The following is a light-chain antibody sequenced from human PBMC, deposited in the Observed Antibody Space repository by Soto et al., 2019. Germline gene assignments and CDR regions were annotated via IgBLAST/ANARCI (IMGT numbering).Light chain of an antibody. J-gene: IGKJ1*01. CDR2: DAS. V-gene: IGKV3D-15*01. Sequence: EIVVTRSPATLSWCPVDIATLYCSASQSVNTNFAWYQQKPGQAPRLLIFDASARAVDIPGRFSGSKSGTEFTLTISSLQPEDFAVYYCHYYDKWPPGTFGQGTKVDIK. CDR1: QSVNTN. CDR3: HYYDKWPPGT.